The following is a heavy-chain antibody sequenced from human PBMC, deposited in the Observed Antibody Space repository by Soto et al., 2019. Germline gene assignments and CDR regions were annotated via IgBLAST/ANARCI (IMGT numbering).Heavy chain of an antibody. CDR3: AGIGWESLL. V-gene: IGHV3-23*01. CDR2: ITGAGEST. Sequence: EVQLLESGGGLVQPGGSLRLSCAASGFTFNIYVMRWVRQAPGKGLEWVSAITGAGESTDYADSVRGRFTISRDNPKNTLYLQMNSLRIEDTAVYYCAGIGWESLLWGQGTLVTVSS. CDR1: GFTFNIYV. J-gene: IGHJ4*02. D-gene: IGHD1-26*01.